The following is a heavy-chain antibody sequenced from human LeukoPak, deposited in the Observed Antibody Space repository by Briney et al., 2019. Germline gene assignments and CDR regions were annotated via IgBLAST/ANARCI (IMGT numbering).Heavy chain of an antibody. CDR2: IYYSGST. CDR1: GGSISSSSYY. J-gene: IGHJ4*02. Sequence: PSETLSLTCTVSGGSISSSSYYWGWIRQPPGKGLEWIGSIYYSGSTYYNPSLKSRVTISVDTSKNQLSLKLSSVTAADTAVYYCARHSRSVDYGSGSYTWDYWGQGTLVTVSS. V-gene: IGHV4-39*01. D-gene: IGHD3-10*01. CDR3: ARHSRSVDYGSGSYTWDY.